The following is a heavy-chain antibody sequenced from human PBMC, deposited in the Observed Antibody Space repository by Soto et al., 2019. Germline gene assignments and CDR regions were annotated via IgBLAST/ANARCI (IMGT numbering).Heavy chain of an antibody. V-gene: IGHV4-31*03. CDR3: ARTTFYDIFTAYYSLFDY. Sequence: QVQLQESGPGLVKPSQTLTLTCTVSGGSISSGRLYWSWIRQHPGKGQEWIGHISDSGSSYYNPSLESRVTISVDTSENQFSLKLSAVTAADTAVYFCARTTFYDIFTAYYSLFDYWGQGTKVTVSS. J-gene: IGHJ4*02. D-gene: IGHD3-9*01. CDR2: ISDSGSS. CDR1: GGSISSGRLY.